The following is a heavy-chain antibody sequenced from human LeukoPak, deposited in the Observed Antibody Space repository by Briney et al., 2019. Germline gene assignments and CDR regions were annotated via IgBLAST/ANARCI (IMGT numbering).Heavy chain of an antibody. V-gene: IGHV3-30*02. J-gene: IGHJ6*03. CDR2: IRYDGSNK. Sequence: GGSLSLSCAASGFTFSSYGMHWVRQAPGKGLEWVAFIRYDGSNKYYADSVKGRFTISRDNSKNTLYLQMNSLRAEDTAVYYCAKEVRRYQLPSMDVWGRGTTVTVSS. CDR1: GFTFSSYG. D-gene: IGHD2-2*01. CDR3: AKEVRRYQLPSMDV.